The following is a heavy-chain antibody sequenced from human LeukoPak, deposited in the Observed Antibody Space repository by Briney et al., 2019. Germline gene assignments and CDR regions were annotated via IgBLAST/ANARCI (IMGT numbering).Heavy chain of an antibody. CDR1: GFTFSSYW. J-gene: IGHJ4*02. CDR2: IKQDGSEK. Sequence: GGSLRLSCAASGFTFSSYWMSWVRQAPGKGLEWVANIKQDGSEKYYVDSVKGRFTISRDNAKNSLHLQMNSLRAEDTAVYYCARLPSGYYFDYWGQGTLVTVSS. CDR3: ARLPSGYYFDY. V-gene: IGHV3-7*03.